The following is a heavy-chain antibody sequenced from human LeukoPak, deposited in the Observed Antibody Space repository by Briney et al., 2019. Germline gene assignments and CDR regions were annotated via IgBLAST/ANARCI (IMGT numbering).Heavy chain of an antibody. V-gene: IGHV1-8*01. D-gene: IGHD6-19*01. Sequence: ASVKVSCKASGYTFTNYDINWVRQATGQGLEWMGWMNPNSGNTGYAQKFQGRITMTRDTSIGTAYMELSKLRSEDTAVYYCAIRLAVAGTLRHLWRQGTLVTVSS. CDR2: MNPNSGNT. J-gene: IGHJ4*02. CDR1: GYTFTNYD. CDR3: AIRLAVAGTLRHL.